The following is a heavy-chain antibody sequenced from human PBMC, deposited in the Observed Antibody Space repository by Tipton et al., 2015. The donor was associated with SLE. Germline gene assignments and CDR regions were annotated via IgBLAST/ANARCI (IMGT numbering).Heavy chain of an antibody. D-gene: IGHD2-8*02. Sequence: TFSSYWMSWVRQAPGKGLEWIGSIYYSGSTYYNPSLKSRVTISVDTSKNQFSLKLSSVTAADTAVYYCARGGYCTGGVCYNWYFDLWGRGTLVTVSS. CDR1: TFSSYW. J-gene: IGHJ2*01. CDR2: IYYSGST. V-gene: IGHV4-39*07. CDR3: ARGGYCTGGVCYNWYFDL.